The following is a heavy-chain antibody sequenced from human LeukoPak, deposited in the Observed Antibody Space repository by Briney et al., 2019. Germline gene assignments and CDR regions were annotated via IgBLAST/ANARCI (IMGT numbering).Heavy chain of an antibody. V-gene: IGHV4-59*01. CDR3: ARHHISSSVAFDY. D-gene: IGHD6-6*01. CDR2: VYYSGST. J-gene: IGHJ4*02. CDR1: GGSISSYY. Sequence: PSETLSLTCTVSGGSISSYYWSWIRQPPGKGLGWIGYVYYSGSTNYNPSLKSRVTMSVDTSKNQFSLNLNSVTAADTAVYYCARHHISSSVAFDYWGQGTLATVSS.